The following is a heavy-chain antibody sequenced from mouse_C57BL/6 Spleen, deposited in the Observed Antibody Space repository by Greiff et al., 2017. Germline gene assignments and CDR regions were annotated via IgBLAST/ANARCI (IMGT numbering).Heavy chain of an antibody. D-gene: IGHD1-1*01. Sequence: VQLQQSVAELVRPGASVKLSCTASGFNIQNTYMHWVKQRPEQGLEWIGRIDPANGNTKYAPKFQGKATITADTSSNTAYLQLSSLTSEDTAIYYCARKTTVVGRYYFDYWGQGTTLTVSS. CDR3: ARKTTVVGRYYFDY. CDR2: IDPANGNT. V-gene: IGHV14-3*01. CDR1: GFNIQNTY. J-gene: IGHJ2*01.